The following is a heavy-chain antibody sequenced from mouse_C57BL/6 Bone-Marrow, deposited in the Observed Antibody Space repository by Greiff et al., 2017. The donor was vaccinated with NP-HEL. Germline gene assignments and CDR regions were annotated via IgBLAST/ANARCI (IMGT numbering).Heavy chain of an antibody. D-gene: IGHD1-1*01. CDR2: INPNNGGT. CDR3: ANYYGSSPLDY. V-gene: IGHV1-26*01. J-gene: IGHJ2*01. Sequence: EVQLQQSGPELVKPGASVKISCKASGYTFTDYYMNWVKQSHGKSLEWIGDINPNNGGTSYNQKFKGKATLTVDKSSSTADMELRSLTSEDSAVYYCANYYGSSPLDYWGQGTTLTVSS. CDR1: GYTFTDYY.